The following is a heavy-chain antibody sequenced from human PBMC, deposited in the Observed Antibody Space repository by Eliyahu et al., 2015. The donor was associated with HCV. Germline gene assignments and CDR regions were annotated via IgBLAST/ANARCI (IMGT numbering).Heavy chain of an antibody. Sequence: EVQLVESGGGLVRPGDSLRLSCAASGFTFSKYDMHWVRQLTGKGLEWVSVIGAAFDTYYADSVKGRFTISRENAENSFYLQMDSLTVEDTAVYYCAKDHEGAFEIWGQGTMVTVSA. CDR2: IGAAFDT. CDR3: AKDHEGAFEI. J-gene: IGHJ3*02. V-gene: IGHV3-13*01. CDR1: GFTFSKYD.